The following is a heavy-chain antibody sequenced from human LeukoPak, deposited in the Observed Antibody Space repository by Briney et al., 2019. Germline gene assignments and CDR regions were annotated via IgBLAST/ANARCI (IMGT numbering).Heavy chain of an antibody. D-gene: IGHD2-15*01. J-gene: IGHJ6*02. CDR2: ISAYNGNT. CDR3: ARVHWEVAATLSDYYYYGMDV. CDR1: GYTFTSYG. Sequence: GASVKVSCKASGYTFTSYGISWVRQAPGQGLEWMGWISAYNGNTNYAQKLQGRVTMTTDTSTSTAYMELRSLRSDDTAVNYCARVHWEVAATLSDYYYYGMDVWGQGTTVTVSS. V-gene: IGHV1-18*01.